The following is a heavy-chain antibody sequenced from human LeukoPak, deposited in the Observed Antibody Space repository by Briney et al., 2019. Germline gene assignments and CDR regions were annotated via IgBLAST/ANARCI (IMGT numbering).Heavy chain of an antibody. Sequence: GGSLRLSCEASGFTFTTYSMNWVRQAPGKGLEWVSSISSTIVYTYYADSVKGRFTISRDNANNSLFLQMNSLRAEDTAVYYCARVYGSGRFYYYGMDVWGQGTTVTVSS. CDR1: GFTFTTYS. V-gene: IGHV3-21*01. CDR2: ISSTIVYT. D-gene: IGHD3-10*01. J-gene: IGHJ6*02. CDR3: ARVYGSGRFYYYGMDV.